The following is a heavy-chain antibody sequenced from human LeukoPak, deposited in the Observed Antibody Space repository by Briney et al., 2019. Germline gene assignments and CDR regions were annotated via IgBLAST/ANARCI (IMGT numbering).Heavy chain of an antibody. Sequence: GGSLRLSCAASGFTFSSYWMSWVRQAPGKGLEWMANIKQDGSEKYYVDSVKGRFTISRDNAKNSLYLQMNSLRAEDTAVYYCARDYQYCSGGSCYRRSSYANGLDYWGQGTLVTVSS. V-gene: IGHV3-7*01. J-gene: IGHJ4*02. D-gene: IGHD2-15*01. CDR2: IKQDGSEK. CDR3: ARDYQYCSGGSCYRRSSYANGLDY. CDR1: GFTFSSYW.